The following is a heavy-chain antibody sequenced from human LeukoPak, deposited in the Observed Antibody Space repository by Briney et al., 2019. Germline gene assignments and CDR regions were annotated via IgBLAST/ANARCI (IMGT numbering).Heavy chain of an antibody. V-gene: IGHV3-23*01. CDR3: AKDQGIQLWLKFFQH. CDR2: ISGSGGTT. Sequence: GGSVGRSCAASGFTFNNYAMTWVRQAPGKGLEWVSAISGSGGTTLYADSVKGRFTISRDNSKSTLYLQMNSLRAEDTAVYYCAKDQGIQLWLKFFQHLGERSMVTVSS. D-gene: IGHD5-18*01. CDR1: GFTFNNYA. J-gene: IGHJ1*01.